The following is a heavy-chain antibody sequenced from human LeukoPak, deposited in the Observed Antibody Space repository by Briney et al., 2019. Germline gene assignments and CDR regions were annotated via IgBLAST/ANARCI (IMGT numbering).Heavy chain of an antibody. J-gene: IGHJ4*02. CDR1: GYSFLSNG. D-gene: IGHD6-19*01. V-gene: IGHV5-51*01. CDR3: ARRSSSGWYWDY. Sequence: WESPKIPCRGFGYSFLSNGIDWWRGIPGKALKGMGIIYPYDSDTKYSPAFQGQVTISADKSISTAYLQWSSLKASDTAMYYCARRSSSGWYWDYWGQGTLVPVSS. CDR2: IYPYDSDT.